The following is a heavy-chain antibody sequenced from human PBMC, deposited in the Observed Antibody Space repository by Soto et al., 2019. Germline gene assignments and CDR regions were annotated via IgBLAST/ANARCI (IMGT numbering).Heavy chain of an antibody. J-gene: IGHJ6*02. CDR1: GGSVSSGSYY. V-gene: IGHV4-61*01. Sequence: QVQLQESGPGLVKPSETLSLTCTVSGGSVSSGSYYWSWIRQPPGKGLEWMGYIYYSGSTNYNPALQGRVPRSVDPSKNQFSRKPSSVTAADTAVYYCARGIEGWYQGRYYYGMDVWGQGTTVTVSS. CDR3: ARGIEGWYQGRYYYGMDV. CDR2: IYYSGST. D-gene: IGHD6-19*01.